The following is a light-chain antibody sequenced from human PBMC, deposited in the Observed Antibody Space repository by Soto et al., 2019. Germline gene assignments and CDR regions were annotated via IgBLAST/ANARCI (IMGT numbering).Light chain of an antibody. CDR1: QSVSSN. Sequence: IVLTQSPATLSLSPWERATLSCRASQSVSSNLAWYQQKPGQAPRLLIYAASIRATGIPARFSGSGSGTDFTLTISRLEPEDFAVYYCQQYGSSPRTFGQGTKVDIK. CDR2: AAS. CDR3: QQYGSSPRT. V-gene: IGKV3-20*01. J-gene: IGKJ1*01.